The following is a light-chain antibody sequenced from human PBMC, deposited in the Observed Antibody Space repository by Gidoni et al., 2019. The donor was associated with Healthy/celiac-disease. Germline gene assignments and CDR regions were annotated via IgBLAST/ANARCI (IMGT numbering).Light chain of an antibody. CDR3: QQYNSYPIT. J-gene: IGKJ5*01. V-gene: IGKV1-5*03. Sequence: DIQITQSPSTLSASVGDRVTLTFRASKSISSWLAWYQQNPGKAPKLLSYKAYSLESGVPSRFGCSGTGTEFTRTISSLQPDDFATYYCQQYNSYPITFGQGTRLEIK. CDR2: KAY. CDR1: KSISSW.